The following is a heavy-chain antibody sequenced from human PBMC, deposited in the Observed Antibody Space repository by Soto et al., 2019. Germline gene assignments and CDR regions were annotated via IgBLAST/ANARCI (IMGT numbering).Heavy chain of an antibody. V-gene: IGHV1-8*01. CDR2: MNPNSRNT. D-gene: IGHD6-19*01. J-gene: IGHJ4*02. Sequence: QVQLVQSGAEVKKPGASVKVSCKTSGYTFTSYDINWVRQATGQGLEWMGWMNPNSRNTGYAQKFQGRVTMTRNTSISTAYMELSSLRSEETAIYYCARERTVAGIDYWGQGTLVTVSS. CDR3: ARERTVAGIDY. CDR1: GYTFTSYD.